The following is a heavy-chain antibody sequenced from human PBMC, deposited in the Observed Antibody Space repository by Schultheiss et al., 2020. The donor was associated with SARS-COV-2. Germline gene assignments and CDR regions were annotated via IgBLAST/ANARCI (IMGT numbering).Heavy chain of an antibody. D-gene: IGHD4-23*01. CDR2: IYSGGST. CDR1: GFTVSSNY. Sequence: GGSLRLSCAASGFTVSSNYMSWVRQAPGKGLEWVSVIYSGGSTYYADSVKGRFTISRDNAKNSLYLQMNSLRAEDTAVYYCARIDYGGKRGSWDYWGQGTLVTVSS. V-gene: IGHV3-66*01. J-gene: IGHJ4*02. CDR3: ARIDYGGKRGSWDY.